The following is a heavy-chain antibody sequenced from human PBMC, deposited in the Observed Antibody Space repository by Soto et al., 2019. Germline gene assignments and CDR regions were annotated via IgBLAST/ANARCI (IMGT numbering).Heavy chain of an antibody. CDR1: GYTFTSYD. V-gene: IGHV1-8*01. J-gene: IGHJ6*03. CDR3: ARGRMTTVTPYYYYYYMDV. Sequence: ASVKVSCKASGYTFTSYDINWVRQATGQGLEWMGWMNPNSGNTGYAQKFQGRVTMTRNTSISTAYMELSSLRSEDTAVYYCARGRMTTVTPYYYYYYMDVWGKGTTVTVSS. D-gene: IGHD4-17*01. CDR2: MNPNSGNT.